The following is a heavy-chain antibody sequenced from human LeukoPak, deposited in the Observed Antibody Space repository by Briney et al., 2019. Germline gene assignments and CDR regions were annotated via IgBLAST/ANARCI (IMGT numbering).Heavy chain of an antibody. CDR2: IIPIFGTA. Sequence: ASVKVSCKASGGTFSSYAISRVRQAPGQGLEWMGGIIPIFGTANYAQKFQGRVTITADESTSTAYMELSSLRSEDTAVYYCARFSTGYSYAPIDYWGQGTLVTVSS. D-gene: IGHD5-18*01. CDR1: GGTFSSYA. V-gene: IGHV1-69*01. J-gene: IGHJ4*02. CDR3: ARFSTGYSYAPIDY.